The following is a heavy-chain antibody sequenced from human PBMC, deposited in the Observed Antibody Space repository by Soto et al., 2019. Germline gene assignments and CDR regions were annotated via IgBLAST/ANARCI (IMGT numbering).Heavy chain of an antibody. CDR1: GGTFCSYA. CDR3: ARDLSGIVVVPAATYYYYGMDV. J-gene: IGHJ6*02. Sequence: SVKVSCKASGGTFCSYAISWVRQAPGQGLEWMGGIIPIFGTANYAQKFQGRVTITADESASTAYMELSSLRSEDTAVYYCARDLSGIVVVPAATYYYYGMDVWGQGTTVTVSS. V-gene: IGHV1-69*13. CDR2: IIPIFGTA. D-gene: IGHD2-2*01.